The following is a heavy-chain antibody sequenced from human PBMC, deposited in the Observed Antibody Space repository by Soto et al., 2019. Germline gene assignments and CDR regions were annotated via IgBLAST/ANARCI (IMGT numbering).Heavy chain of an antibody. CDR1: GYTLTELS. D-gene: IGHD2-2*01. V-gene: IGHV1-24*01. J-gene: IGHJ6*02. Sequence: VKVSCKVSGYTLTELSMHWVRQAPGKGLEWMGGFDPEDGETIYAQKFQGRVTMTEDTSTDTAYMELSSLRSEDTAVYYCATAHLGYCSSTSCLGFAYYYYGMDVWGQGNTVTVSS. CDR3: ATAHLGYCSSTSCLGFAYYYYGMDV. CDR2: FDPEDGET.